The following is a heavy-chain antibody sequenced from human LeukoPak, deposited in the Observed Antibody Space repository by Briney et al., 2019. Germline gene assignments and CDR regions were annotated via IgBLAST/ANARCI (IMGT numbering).Heavy chain of an antibody. V-gene: IGHV3-23*01. CDR1: GFTFSSYA. J-gene: IGHJ4*02. CDR2: ISGSGGST. Sequence: GGSLRLSCAASGFTFSSYAMSWVRQAPGKGLEWVSAISGSGGSTYYADSVKGRFTISRDNSKNTLYLQMNSLRAEDTAVYYCARLGGSYGGNSGPLDYWGQGTLVTVSS. D-gene: IGHD4-23*01. CDR3: ARLGGSYGGNSGPLDY.